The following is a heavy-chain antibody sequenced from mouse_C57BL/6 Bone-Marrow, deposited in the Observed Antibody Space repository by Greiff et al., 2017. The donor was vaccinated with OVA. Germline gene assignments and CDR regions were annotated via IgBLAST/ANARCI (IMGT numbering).Heavy chain of an antibody. D-gene: IGHD1-1*01. J-gene: IGHJ2*01. V-gene: IGHV10-1*01. CDR3: VRHYYYEEDYFDY. CDR1: GFSFNTYA. Sequence: EVQLVESGGGLVQPKGSLKLSCAASGFSFNTYAMNWVRQAPGKGLEWVARIRSKSNNYATYYADSVKDRFTISRDDSESMLYLQMNNLKTEDTAMYYGVRHYYYEEDYFDYWGQGTTLTVSS. CDR2: IRSKSNNYAT.